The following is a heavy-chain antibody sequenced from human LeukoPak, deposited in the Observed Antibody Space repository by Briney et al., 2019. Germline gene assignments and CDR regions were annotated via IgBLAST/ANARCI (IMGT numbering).Heavy chain of an antibody. CDR3: ARVEGYYDSSGYYYRGVGAFDI. J-gene: IGHJ3*02. CDR2: INSDGSST. Sequence: GGSLRLSCAASGFTFSSYWMHWVRQAPGKGLVWVSRINSDGSSTSYADSVKGRFTISRDNAKNTLYLQMNSLRAEDTAVYYCARVEGYYDSSGYYYRGVGAFDIWGQGTMVTVSS. CDR1: GFTFSSYW. D-gene: IGHD3-22*01. V-gene: IGHV3-74*01.